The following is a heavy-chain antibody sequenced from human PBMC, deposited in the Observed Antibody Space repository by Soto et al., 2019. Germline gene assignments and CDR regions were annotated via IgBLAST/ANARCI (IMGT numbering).Heavy chain of an antibody. D-gene: IGHD2-15*01. CDR1: GFTFSSYG. J-gene: IGHJ3*02. V-gene: IGHV3-33*01. CDR3: ARERYCSGGSCYTDAFDI. Sequence: GGSLRLSCAASGFTFSSYGMHWVRQAPGKGLEWVAVIWYDGSNKYYADSVKGRFTISRDNSKNTLYLQMNSLRAEDTAVYYCARERYCSGGSCYTDAFDIWGQGTMVTVSS. CDR2: IWYDGSNK.